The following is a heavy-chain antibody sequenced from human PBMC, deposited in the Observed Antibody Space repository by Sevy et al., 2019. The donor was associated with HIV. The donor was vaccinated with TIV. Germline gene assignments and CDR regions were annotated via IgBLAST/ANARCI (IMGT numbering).Heavy chain of an antibody. CDR1: GFTFSSYG. D-gene: IGHD6-13*01. V-gene: IGHV3-33*01. Sequence: GGSLRLSCAASGFTFSSYGMHWVRQAPGKGLEWVAVIWYDGSNKYYADSVKGRFTISRDNSKNTLYLQMNSLRAEDTAVYYCASDISYIAGAGTNAFDIWGQGTMVTVSS. CDR2: IWYDGSNK. J-gene: IGHJ3*02. CDR3: ASDISYIAGAGTNAFDI.